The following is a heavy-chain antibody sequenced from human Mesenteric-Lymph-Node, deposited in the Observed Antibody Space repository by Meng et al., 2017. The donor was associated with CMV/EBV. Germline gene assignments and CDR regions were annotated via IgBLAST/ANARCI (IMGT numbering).Heavy chain of an antibody. J-gene: IGHJ6*02. CDR2: IYYSGGT. Sequence: LRLSCSVSGGSISSGNYYWTWIRQHPGKGLEWIGYIYYSGGTYYNPSLKSRASISVNTSENQFSLKLSSVTAADTAVYYCAREEQYYYDSSGYGMDVWGQGTTVTVSS. V-gene: IGHV4-31*03. CDR3: AREEQYYYDSSGYGMDV. CDR1: GGSISSGNYY. D-gene: IGHD3-22*01.